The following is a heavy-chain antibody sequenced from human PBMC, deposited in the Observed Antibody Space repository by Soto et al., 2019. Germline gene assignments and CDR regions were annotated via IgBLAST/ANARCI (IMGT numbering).Heavy chain of an antibody. CDR2: ISAYNGNT. V-gene: IGHV1-18*01. CDR1: GYTFTSYG. Sequence: ASVKVSCKASGYTFTSYGISWGRQAPGQRLEWMGWISAYNGNTNYAQKLQGRGTMTTDTSTSTAQMELRSLRSDDTAVYYCASDSLYYYGSGSSDQHFVPNDLRAQGSLVTVSS. D-gene: IGHD3-10*01. J-gene: IGHJ5*02. CDR3: ASDSLYYYGSGSSDQHFVPNDL.